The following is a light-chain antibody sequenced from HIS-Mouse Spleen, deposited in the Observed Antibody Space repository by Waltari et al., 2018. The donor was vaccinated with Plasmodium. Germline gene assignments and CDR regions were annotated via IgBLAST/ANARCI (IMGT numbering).Light chain of an antibody. V-gene: IGKV1-5*03. J-gene: IGKJ4*01. Sequence: DLQMTQSPSTLSASVGARVTITCRASQSISSWLAWYQQKPGKAPKLLIYKASSLESGVPSRFSGSGSGTEFTLTISSLQPDDFATYYCQQYNSYSFGGGTKVEIK. CDR3: QQYNSYS. CDR1: QSISSW. CDR2: KAS.